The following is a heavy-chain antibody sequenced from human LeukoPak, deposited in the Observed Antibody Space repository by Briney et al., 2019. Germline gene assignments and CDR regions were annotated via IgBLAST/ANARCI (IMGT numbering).Heavy chain of an antibody. D-gene: IGHD5-18*01. V-gene: IGHV1-69*04. Sequence: SVKVSCKASGGTFSSYAISWVRQAPGQGIEWMGRIIPILGIANYAQKFQGRVTITADKSTSTAYMELSSLRSEDTAVYYCARGADTAMLDDYYGMDVWGQGTTVTVSS. CDR3: ARGADTAMLDDYYGMDV. CDR2: IIPILGIA. J-gene: IGHJ6*02. CDR1: GGTFSSYA.